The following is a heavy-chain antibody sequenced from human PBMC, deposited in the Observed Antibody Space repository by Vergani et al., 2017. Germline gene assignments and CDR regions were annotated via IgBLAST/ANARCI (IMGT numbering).Heavy chain of an antibody. CDR1: GYTFSSYG. D-gene: IGHD2-2*02. Sequence: HVEMVQSGAEAKKPGASVKVSCKASGYTFSSYGVTWVRQAPGQGLEWMGWISAYNGNTIYAQKFQGRVIMTTDTSTSTAYMELRSLKSDDTAVYYCARDDCXSTICYTDFGLDYWGQGTLVTVSS. CDR2: ISAYNGNT. CDR3: ARDDCXSTICYTDFGLDY. J-gene: IGHJ4*02. V-gene: IGHV1-18*01.